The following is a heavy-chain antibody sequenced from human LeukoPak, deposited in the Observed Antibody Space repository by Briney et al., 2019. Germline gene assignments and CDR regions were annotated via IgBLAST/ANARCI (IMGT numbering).Heavy chain of an antibody. D-gene: IGHD2/OR15-2a*01. J-gene: IGHJ4*02. CDR3: ARGDSHTYHRNFDY. CDR1: GFTFNNYW. Sequence: QAGGSLRLSCAASGFTFNNYWMSWVRQAPGKGLEWVASIKQDGSEKYYMDSVKGRFTISRDNAKDSLYLQMDSLRVEDTAVFFCARGDSHTYHRNFDYWGQGSLVTVSS. CDR2: IKQDGSEK. V-gene: IGHV3-7*01.